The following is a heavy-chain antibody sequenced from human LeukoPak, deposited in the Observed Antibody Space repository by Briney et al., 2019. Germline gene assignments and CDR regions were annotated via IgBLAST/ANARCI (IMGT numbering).Heavy chain of an antibody. CDR1: GYTFTGYY. Sequence: ASVKVSCKASGYTFTGYYMHWVRQAPGQGLEWMGWINPNSGGTNYAQKFQGRVTMTRDTSISTVYMELSRLRSDDTAVYYCARERIAAAGTEAFDIWGQGTMVTVSS. V-gene: IGHV1-2*02. CDR2: INPNSGGT. J-gene: IGHJ3*02. D-gene: IGHD6-13*01. CDR3: ARERIAAAGTEAFDI.